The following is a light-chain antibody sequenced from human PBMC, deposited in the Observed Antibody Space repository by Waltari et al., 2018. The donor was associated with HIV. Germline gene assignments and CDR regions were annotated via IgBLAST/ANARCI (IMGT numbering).Light chain of an antibody. J-gene: IGLJ2*01. CDR3: QAWDANHVI. CDR2: HNS. Sequence: TQPPSVSVSSGQTASITCSGEKLADQFPCWYQKKPGQPPSLLVSHNSRRPSGVPERFSASKSANTATLTIRGAQPVDESEYFCQAWDANHVIFGGGTTLTVL. V-gene: IGLV3-1*01. CDR1: KLADQF.